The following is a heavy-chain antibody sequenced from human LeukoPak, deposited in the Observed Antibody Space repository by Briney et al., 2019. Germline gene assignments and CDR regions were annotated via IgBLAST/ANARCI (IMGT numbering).Heavy chain of an antibody. CDR3: AKGLGTSGYHDY. CDR1: GFPFSNYA. J-gene: IGHJ4*02. CDR2: ISDSGDRT. Sequence: GGSLRLSCAASGFPFSNYAMTWVRQAPGKGLERVSGISDSGDRTYYADSMKGRFTISRDNSKNMLYLQMNSLRVEDTALYYCAKGLGTSGYHDYWGQGTLVTVSS. D-gene: IGHD3-22*01. V-gene: IGHV3-23*01.